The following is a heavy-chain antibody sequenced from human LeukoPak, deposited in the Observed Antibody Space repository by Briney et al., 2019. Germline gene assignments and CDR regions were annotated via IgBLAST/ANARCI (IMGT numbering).Heavy chain of an antibody. J-gene: IGHJ3*02. CDR1: GFTFSTYW. CDR3: AKYPHLRFLEWFVDAFDI. D-gene: IGHD3-3*01. CDR2: ISGSGGST. V-gene: IGHV3-23*01. Sequence: GGSLRLSCAVSGFTFSTYWMSWVRQAPGKGLEWVSAISGSGGSTYYADSVKGRFTISRDNSKNTLYLQMNSLRAEDTAVYYCAKYPHLRFLEWFVDAFDIWGQGTMVTVSS.